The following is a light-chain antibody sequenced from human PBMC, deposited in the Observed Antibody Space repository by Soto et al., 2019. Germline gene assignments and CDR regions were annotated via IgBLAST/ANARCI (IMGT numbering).Light chain of an antibody. CDR2: KAS. Sequence: DIQMTQSPSTLSASVGDRVTITCRASQSISSWLAWYQQKPGKAPNLLIYKASSLESGVPSRFSGSASGTEFTLTISSLQPDDFATYYCQLYNSYPWTFGQGTKVEIK. J-gene: IGKJ1*01. CDR3: QLYNSYPWT. V-gene: IGKV1-5*03. CDR1: QSISSW.